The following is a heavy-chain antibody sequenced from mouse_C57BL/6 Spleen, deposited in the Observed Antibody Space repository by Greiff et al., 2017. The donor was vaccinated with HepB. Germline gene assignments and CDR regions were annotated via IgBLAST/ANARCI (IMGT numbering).Heavy chain of an antibody. CDR2: IHPNSGST. J-gene: IGHJ3*01. Sequence: QVQLQQPGAELVKPGASVKLSCTASGYTFTSYWMPWVKQSPGQGLEWIGMIHPNSGSTNYNEKFKSKATLAVDKSSSTAYMQLSSLTSEDSAVYYCATWGRSLFAYWGKGTLVTVSA. V-gene: IGHV1-64*01. CDR1: GYTFTSYW. CDR3: ATWGRSLFAY.